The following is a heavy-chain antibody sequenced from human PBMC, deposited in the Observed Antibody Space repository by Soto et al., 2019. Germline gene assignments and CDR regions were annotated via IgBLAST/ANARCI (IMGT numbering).Heavy chain of an antibody. D-gene: IGHD5-12*01. CDR3: ARDRSMDGYNSRSFDY. J-gene: IGHJ4*02. CDR1: GGTFSSFG. V-gene: IGHV1-69*01. CDR2: IIPLFGTA. Sequence: QVQLVQSGAEVKKPGSPVKVSCKASGGTFSSFGFNWVRQAPGQGLEWMGGIIPLFGTANYAEKFQGRVTISADEGTSTASMELIGLRSEDTAIYYCARDRSMDGYNSRSFDYWGQGTLVTVS.